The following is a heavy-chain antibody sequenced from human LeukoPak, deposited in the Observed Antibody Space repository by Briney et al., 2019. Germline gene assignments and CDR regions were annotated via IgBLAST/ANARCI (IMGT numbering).Heavy chain of an antibody. CDR3: AREAMVRGVTYYYMDV. Sequence: PGGSLRLSCAASGFTFSSYGMSWVRQAPGKGLEWVSSISSSSSYIYYADSVKGRFTISRDNAKNSLYLQMNSLRAEDTAVYYCAREAMVRGVTYYYMDVWGKGTTVTVSS. V-gene: IGHV3-21*01. CDR2: ISSSSSYI. CDR1: GFTFSSYG. J-gene: IGHJ6*03. D-gene: IGHD3-10*01.